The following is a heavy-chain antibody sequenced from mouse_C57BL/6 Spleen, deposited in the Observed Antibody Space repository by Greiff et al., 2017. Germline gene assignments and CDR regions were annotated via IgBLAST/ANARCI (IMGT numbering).Heavy chain of an antibody. V-gene: IGHV1-42*01. D-gene: IGHD1-1*01. CDR2: INPSTGGT. Sequence: VQLQQPGPELVKPGASVKISCKASGYSFTGYYMNWVKQSPEKSLEWIGEINPSTGGTTYNQKFKAKATLTVDKSSSTAYMQLTSLTSEDSAVYYCAKCAAYYYGSCYFDYWGQGTTLTVSS. CDR3: AKCAAYYYGSCYFDY. J-gene: IGHJ2*01. CDR1: GYSFTGYY.